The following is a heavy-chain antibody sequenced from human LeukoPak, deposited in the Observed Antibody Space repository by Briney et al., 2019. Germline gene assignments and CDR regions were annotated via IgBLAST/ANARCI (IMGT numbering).Heavy chain of an antibody. D-gene: IGHD1-26*01. CDR1: GGSISSSSYY. CDR2: IYYSGST. Sequence: SETLSLTRTVSGGSISSSSYYWGWIRQPPGKGLEWIGSIYYSGSTYYNPSLKSRATISVDTSKNQFSLKLSSVTAADTAVYYCAIPGSHLGAFDIWGQGTMVTVSS. CDR3: AIPGSHLGAFDI. J-gene: IGHJ3*02. V-gene: IGHV4-39*01.